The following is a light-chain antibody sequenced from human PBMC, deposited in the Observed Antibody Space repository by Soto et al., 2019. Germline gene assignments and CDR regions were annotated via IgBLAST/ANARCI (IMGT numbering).Light chain of an antibody. Sequence: EIVWPQSPDTLSLAPGEGASLSCRASQRVHTFLAWYQQKPGQAPPLLIYGASTRATGVPARFSGSGSGTDFTLTISSLEPEDFAVYYCHQRQYWPPITFGQGTRLEIK. CDR3: HQRQYWPPIT. CDR2: GAS. CDR1: QRVHTF. V-gene: IGKV3-11*01. J-gene: IGKJ5*01.